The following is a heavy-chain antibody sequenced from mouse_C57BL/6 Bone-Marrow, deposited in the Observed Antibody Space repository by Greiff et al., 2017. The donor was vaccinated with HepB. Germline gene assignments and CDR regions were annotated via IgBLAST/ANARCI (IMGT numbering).Heavy chain of an antibody. J-gene: IGHJ3*01. Sequence: QVQLQQSGAELVRPGASVKLSCKASGYTFTDYYINWVKQRPGQGLEWIARIYPGSGNTYYNEKFKGKATLTAEKSSSTAYMQLSSLTSEDSAVYFCARGRFYYGYDGAWFAYWGQGTLVTVSA. CDR3: ARGRFYYGYDGAWFAY. V-gene: IGHV1-76*01. CDR2: IYPGSGNT. CDR1: GYTFTDYY. D-gene: IGHD2-2*01.